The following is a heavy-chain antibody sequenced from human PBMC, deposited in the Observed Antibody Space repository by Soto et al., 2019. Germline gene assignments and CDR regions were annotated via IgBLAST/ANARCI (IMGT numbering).Heavy chain of an antibody. V-gene: IGHV1-69*13. Sequence: GASVKVSCKASGGTFSSYAISWVRQAPEQGLEWMGGIIPIFGTANYAQKFQGRVTITADESTSTAYMELSSLRSEDTAVYYCARDRTTVTTSDAFDIWGQGTMVTVSS. CDR2: IIPIFGTA. CDR3: ARDRTTVTTSDAFDI. D-gene: IGHD4-17*01. CDR1: GGTFSSYA. J-gene: IGHJ3*02.